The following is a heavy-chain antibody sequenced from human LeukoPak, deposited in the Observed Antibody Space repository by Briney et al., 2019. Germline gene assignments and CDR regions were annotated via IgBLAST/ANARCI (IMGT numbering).Heavy chain of an antibody. CDR2: IIPIFGTA. Sequence: SVKVSCKASGYTFTSYAISWVRQAPGQGLEWMGGIIPIFGTANYAQKFQGRVTITADESTSTAYMELSSLRSEDTAVYYCARAQGIAAAGPPRDYFQHWGQGTLVTVSS. V-gene: IGHV1-69*13. D-gene: IGHD6-13*01. CDR1: GYTFTSYA. CDR3: ARAQGIAAAGPPRDYFQH. J-gene: IGHJ1*01.